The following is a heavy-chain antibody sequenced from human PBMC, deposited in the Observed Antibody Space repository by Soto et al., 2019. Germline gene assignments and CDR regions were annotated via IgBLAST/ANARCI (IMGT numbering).Heavy chain of an antibody. CDR3: ARGPLITMIVVGLFDY. J-gene: IGHJ4*02. CDR2: ISAYNGNT. D-gene: IGHD3-22*01. Sequence: ASVKVSCKASGYTFTSYGISWVRQAPGQGLEWMGWISAYNGNTNYAQKLQGRVTMTTDTSTSTAYMELRSLRSDDTAVYYCARGPLITMIVVGLFDYWGQGTLVTVSS. CDR1: GYTFTSYG. V-gene: IGHV1-18*01.